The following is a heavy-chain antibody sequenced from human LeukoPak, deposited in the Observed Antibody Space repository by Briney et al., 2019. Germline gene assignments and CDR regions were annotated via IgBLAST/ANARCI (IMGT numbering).Heavy chain of an antibody. CDR3: ARNLVTYGLEV. CDR1: GFTFSDYY. V-gene: IGHV3-11*03. CDR2: ISSSSRYT. Sequence: PGGSLRLSCAASGFTFSDYYMTWIRQAPGKGLEWVSYISSSSRYTNYADSVKGRVTISRDNAKNSLYLQMNSLRAEDTAVYYWARNLVTYGLEVWGKGTTVTDSS. D-gene: IGHD3-9*01. J-gene: IGHJ6*04.